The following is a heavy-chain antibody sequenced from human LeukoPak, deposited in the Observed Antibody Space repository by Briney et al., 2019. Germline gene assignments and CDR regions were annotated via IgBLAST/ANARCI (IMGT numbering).Heavy chain of an antibody. Sequence: SETLPLTCTVSGGSISSSSYYWGWIRQPPGKGLEWIGSIYYSGSTYYNPSLKSRVTISVDTSKNQFSLKLSSVTAADTAVYYCAREGVATTLRYYGMDVWGQGTTVTVSS. CDR2: IYYSGST. J-gene: IGHJ6*02. D-gene: IGHD5-12*01. CDR3: AREGVATTLRYYGMDV. V-gene: IGHV4-39*07. CDR1: GGSISSSSYY.